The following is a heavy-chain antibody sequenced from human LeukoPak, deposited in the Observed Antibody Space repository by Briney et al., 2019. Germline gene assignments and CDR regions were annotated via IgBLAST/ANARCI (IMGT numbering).Heavy chain of an antibody. CDR3: ARGYCSSTSCYGYYYYGMDV. V-gene: IGHV3-21*01. D-gene: IGHD2-2*01. CDR1: GFTFRSYS. CDR2: ISSSSSYI. J-gene: IGHJ6*02. Sequence: GGSLRLSCTASGFTFRSYSMNWVRQAPGKGLEWVSSISSSSSYIYYADPVKGRFTISRDNAKNSLYLQMNSLRAEDTAVYYCARGYCSSTSCYGYYYYGMDVWGQGTRSPSP.